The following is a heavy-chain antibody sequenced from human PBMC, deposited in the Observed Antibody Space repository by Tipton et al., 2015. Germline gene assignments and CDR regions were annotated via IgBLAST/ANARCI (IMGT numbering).Heavy chain of an antibody. CDR3: ARVQREGRYFGSSDYSPGMAY. CDR2: IYSSATT. CDR1: GGSISSYY. D-gene: IGHD3-22*01. Sequence: TLSLTCTVSGGSISSYYWNWIRQSPGKGLEWIGYIYSSATTSYSSALRSRVTISVDTSKNQFSLNLRSVTAADTAVYFCARVQREGRYFGSSDYSPGMAYWGQGTLVTVSS. V-gene: IGHV4-59*01. J-gene: IGHJ4*02.